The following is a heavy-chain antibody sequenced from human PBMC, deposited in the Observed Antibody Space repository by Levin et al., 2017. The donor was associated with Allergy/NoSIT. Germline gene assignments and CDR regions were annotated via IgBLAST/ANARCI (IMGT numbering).Heavy chain of an antibody. CDR3: ARDVWGVAPA. Sequence: PGGSLRLSCAASGFTFSSYWMHWVRQAPGKGLVWVSHINSDGSSTIYADSVKGRFTISRDNAKNTLYLQMNSLRAEDTAVYYCARDVWGVAPAGGQGTLVTVSS. CDR1: GFTFSSYW. D-gene: IGHD3-16*01. J-gene: IGHJ4*02. CDR2: INSDGSST. V-gene: IGHV3-74*01.